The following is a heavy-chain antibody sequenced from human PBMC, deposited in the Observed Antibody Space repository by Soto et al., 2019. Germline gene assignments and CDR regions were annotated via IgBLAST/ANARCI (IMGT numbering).Heavy chain of an antibody. CDR2: LNPNSGDT. V-gene: IGHV1-2*02. Sequence: QVQLVQSGAEVKKPGASVKVSCKASGYTFSAFHINWVRQAPGQGLEWMGWLNPNSGDTKFTQKFQGRVTMTRDTSIRTAYMELINLRSDDTAVYYRARGYCSSGSCYSWSDSWGQGTLVAVSS. CDR3: ARGYCSSGSCYSWSDS. J-gene: IGHJ5*01. CDR1: GYTFSAFH. D-gene: IGHD2-2*02.